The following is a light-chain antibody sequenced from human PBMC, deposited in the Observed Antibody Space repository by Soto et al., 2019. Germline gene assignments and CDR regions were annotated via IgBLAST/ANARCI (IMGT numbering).Light chain of an antibody. V-gene: IGKV3-15*01. CDR1: HSVSSN. CDR2: GAS. J-gene: IGKJ2*01. CDR3: QQYNNWPPRYT. Sequence: EIVMTQSPATLSVSPGSRATLSCRASHSVSSNLAWYQQKRGQAPRLLIYGASTRATGIPARLSGSGYGTEFTLTISSLQSEDFAVYYCQQYNNWPPRYTFGQGTKLEIK.